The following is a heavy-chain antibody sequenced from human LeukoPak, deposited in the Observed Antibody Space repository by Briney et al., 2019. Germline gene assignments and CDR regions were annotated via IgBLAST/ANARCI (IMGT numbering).Heavy chain of an antibody. V-gene: IGHV4-31*03. CDR3: ARDVLVTSSPDAFDV. Sequence: SQTLSLTCTVSGDSITSNGYSWTWIRQPPGKGLKWIGYISYGGNTYSKPSLKSRVTISLDASKNQFSLKLTSLTAADTAVYYCARDVLVTSSPDAFDVWGQGTVVRVSS. CDR2: ISYGGNT. D-gene: IGHD1-26*01. CDR1: GDSITSNGYS. J-gene: IGHJ3*01.